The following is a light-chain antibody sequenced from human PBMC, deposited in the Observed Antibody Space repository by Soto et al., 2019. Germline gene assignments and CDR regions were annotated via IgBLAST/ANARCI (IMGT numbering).Light chain of an antibody. J-gene: IGKJ4*01. CDR2: TAS. Sequence: DIQMTQSPSSVSASVGDRVTITCRASQGVSTWLAWYQQKPGKAPNLLIYTASSVQSGVPSRFSGSGSGTDFPLTISSLQPEDFATYYCQQTTTSPLTFGGGTKVEI. CDR3: QQTTTSPLT. CDR1: QGVSTW. V-gene: IGKV1-12*01.